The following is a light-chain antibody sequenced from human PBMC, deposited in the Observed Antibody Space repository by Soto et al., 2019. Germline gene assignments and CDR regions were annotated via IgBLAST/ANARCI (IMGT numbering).Light chain of an antibody. Sequence: QSALTQPPSASGSPGQSVTISCTGTRSDVGGFNYVSWYPHHPGKAPKLMIYEVTKRPSGVPDRFSGSKSGNTASLTVSGLQAEDEADYYCSSVAVSNNVVFGGGTKLTVL. V-gene: IGLV2-8*01. CDR2: EVT. CDR3: SSVAVSNNVV. CDR1: RSDVGGFNY. J-gene: IGLJ2*01.